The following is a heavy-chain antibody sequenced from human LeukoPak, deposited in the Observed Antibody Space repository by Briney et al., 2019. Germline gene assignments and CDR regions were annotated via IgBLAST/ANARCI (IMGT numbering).Heavy chain of an antibody. CDR3: ARDTAYSFDY. Sequence: GGSLRLSCAASGFTFSSYTMNWVRQAPGRGLEWVSYISRSSSTMYYADSVKGRFTISRDNAKNSLYLQMNSLRDEDTAVYYCARDTAYSFDYWGQGTLVTVSS. V-gene: IGHV3-48*02. D-gene: IGHD2-15*01. CDR2: ISRSSSTM. J-gene: IGHJ4*02. CDR1: GFTFSSYT.